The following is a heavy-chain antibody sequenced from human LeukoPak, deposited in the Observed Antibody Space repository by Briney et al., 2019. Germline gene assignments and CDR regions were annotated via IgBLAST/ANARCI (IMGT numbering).Heavy chain of an antibody. CDR1: GGSISSSSYY. J-gene: IGHJ6*03. CDR2: IYYSGST. V-gene: IGHV4-39*07. CDR3: ARSNYGDYPPYYYYMDV. D-gene: IGHD4-17*01. Sequence: SETLSLTCTVSGGSISSSSYYWGWIRQPPGKGLEWSGSIYYSGSTYYNPSLKSRVTISVDTSKNQFSLKLSSVTAADTAVYYCARSNYGDYPPYYYYMDVWGKGTTVTVSS.